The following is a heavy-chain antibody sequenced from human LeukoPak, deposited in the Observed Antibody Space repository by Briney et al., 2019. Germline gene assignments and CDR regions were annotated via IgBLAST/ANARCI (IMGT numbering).Heavy chain of an antibody. D-gene: IGHD1-26*01. CDR1: GGSISSYY. V-gene: IGHV4-59*01. J-gene: IGHJ4*02. CDR2: IYYSGST. Sequence: SETLSLTCTVSGGSISSYYWSWIRQPPGKGLEWIGYIYYSGSTNYNPSLKSRVTISVDTSKNQFSLKLSSVTTADTAVYYCARDSGSHHFDYWGQGTLVTVSS. CDR3: ARDSGSHHFDY.